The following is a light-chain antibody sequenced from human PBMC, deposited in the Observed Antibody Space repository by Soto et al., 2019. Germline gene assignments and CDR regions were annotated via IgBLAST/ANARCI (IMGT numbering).Light chain of an antibody. CDR1: QSVNSN. J-gene: IGKJ4*01. CDR2: GAY. Sequence: EIFITQSPFTLSVSPAVIATLSCRASQSVNSNLAWYRQKPDQAHRLLIYGAYTRATGITDRFSGSGSGTEFTLNISSLQSEDFAVYYCQQYNNWLTFGGGTKVDIK. V-gene: IGKV3-15*01. CDR3: QQYNNWLT.